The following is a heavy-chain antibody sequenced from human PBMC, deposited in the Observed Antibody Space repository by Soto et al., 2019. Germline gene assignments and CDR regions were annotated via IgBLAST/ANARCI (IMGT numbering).Heavy chain of an antibody. CDR1: GFTFSTYA. V-gene: IGHV3-21*04. CDR3: ARGAPGRNGYNLDFQH. CDR2: ISSSSSFR. J-gene: IGHJ1*01. D-gene: IGHD5-12*01. Sequence: GGSLRLSCAASGFTFSTYAMNWVRQAPGKGLEWVSSISSSSSFRYYADSVKGRFTISRDNAKNSLYLQMNSLRSQDTAVYYCARGAPGRNGYNLDFQHWGQGTLVTVSS.